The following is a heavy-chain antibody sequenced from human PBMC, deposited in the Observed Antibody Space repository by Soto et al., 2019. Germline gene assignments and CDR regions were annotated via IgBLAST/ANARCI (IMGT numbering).Heavy chain of an antibody. J-gene: IGHJ4*02. Sequence: SETLSLTCTVSGGSISSGGYSWTWIRQHPGKGLEWIGYIYYSGSTYFNPSLKSRLNISIDTSRSQFSLKLSSVTAADTAIYYCAREEATRIERRFDSWGQGTLVTVS. CDR1: GGSISSGGYS. D-gene: IGHD6-6*01. V-gene: IGHV4-31*03. CDR2: IYYSGST. CDR3: AREEATRIERRFDS.